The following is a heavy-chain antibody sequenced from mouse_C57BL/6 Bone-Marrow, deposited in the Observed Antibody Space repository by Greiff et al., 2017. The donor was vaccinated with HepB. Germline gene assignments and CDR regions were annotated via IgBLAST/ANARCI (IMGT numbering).Heavy chain of an antibody. CDR1: GYTFTSYW. CDR2: INPSNGGT. Sequence: QLQQPGTELVKPGASVKLSCKASGYTFTSYWMHWVKQRPGQGLEWIGNINPSNGGTNYNEKFKSKATLTVDKSSSTAYMQLSSLTSEDSAVYYCARGRKGTLTPFAYWGQGTLVTVSA. D-gene: IGHD4-1*01. J-gene: IGHJ3*01. CDR3: ARGRKGTLTPFAY. V-gene: IGHV1-53*01.